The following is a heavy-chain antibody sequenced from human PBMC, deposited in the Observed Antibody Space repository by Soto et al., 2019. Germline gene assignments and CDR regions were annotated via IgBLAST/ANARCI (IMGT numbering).Heavy chain of an antibody. D-gene: IGHD5-12*01. J-gene: IGHJ4*02. Sequence: QLQLQESGSGLLRPSQTLSLTCLVSGGSIINGNYSWTWIRQPPGKALEWIGYIYHSGSTYYNPSLRSRVTLSVDKSKNQFSLNMKTMTAADTAVYYCASRFVASATSYFDRWGQGTLVTVSS. CDR1: GGSIINGNYS. V-gene: IGHV4-30-2*01. CDR2: IYHSGST. CDR3: ASRFVASATSYFDR.